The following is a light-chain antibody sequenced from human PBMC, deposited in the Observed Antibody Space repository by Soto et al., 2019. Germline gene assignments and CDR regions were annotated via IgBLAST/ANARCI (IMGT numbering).Light chain of an antibody. CDR3: QQYGSSPWT. J-gene: IGKJ1*01. CDR1: QSVSSD. CDR2: GAS. V-gene: IGKV3-20*01. Sequence: VVLTQSPATLSLSTGERATLSCRASQSVSSDLAWYHQKPGQAPRLLIYGASSRATGIPDRFSGSGSGTDFTLTISRLEPEDFAVYCCQQYGSSPWTFGQGTKV.